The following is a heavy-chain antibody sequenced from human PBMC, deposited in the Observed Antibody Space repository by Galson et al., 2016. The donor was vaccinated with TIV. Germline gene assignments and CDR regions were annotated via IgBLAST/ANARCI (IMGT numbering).Heavy chain of an antibody. D-gene: IGHD1-26*01. V-gene: IGHV4-59*11. Sequence: ETLSLTCSVSGGAITDHYWIWIRQAPGKALEWISYFSSDGITNYHPSLKSRVSISMDTSKNQFSLKLTSVTAADTAVYYCARDYGEWELNWYLDLWGRGTLVTVSS. CDR3: ARDYGEWELNWYLDL. CDR1: GGAITDHY. CDR2: FSSDGIT. J-gene: IGHJ2*01.